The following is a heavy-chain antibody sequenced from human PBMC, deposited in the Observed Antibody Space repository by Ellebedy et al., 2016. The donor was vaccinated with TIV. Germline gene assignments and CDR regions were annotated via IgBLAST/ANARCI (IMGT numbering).Heavy chain of an antibody. CDR3: AHTDLAVLSDAGMDV. J-gene: IGHJ6*02. V-gene: IGHV2-5*08. Sequence: SGPTLMKPTQTLTLTCTLSGFSLSPTPMRVSWIRQHPGKALEWLALIYWNDDKRYSPSLKSRLTITKDTSKNKVVLTMTNMDPVDTATYYCAHTDLAVLSDAGMDVWGQGTTVTVSS. CDR1: GFSLSPTPMR. CDR2: IYWNDDK. D-gene: IGHD2-8*01.